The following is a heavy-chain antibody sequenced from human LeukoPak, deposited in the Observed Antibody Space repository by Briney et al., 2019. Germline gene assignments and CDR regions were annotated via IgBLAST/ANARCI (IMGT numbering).Heavy chain of an antibody. CDR2: IKQDGSEK. V-gene: IGHV3-7*03. D-gene: IGHD3-10*01. Sequence: GGSLRLSCAASGFTFSSYAMSWVRQAPGKGLEWVANIKQDGSEKYYVDSVKGRFTISRDNAKDSLYLQMNSLRAEDTAVYYCARRMVRGGPVYWGQGTLVTVSS. CDR1: GFTFSSYA. J-gene: IGHJ4*02. CDR3: ARRMVRGGPVY.